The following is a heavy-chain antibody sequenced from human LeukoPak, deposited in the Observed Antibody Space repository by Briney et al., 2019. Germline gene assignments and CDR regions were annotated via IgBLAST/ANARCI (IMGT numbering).Heavy chain of an antibody. Sequence: SETLSLTCAVYGGSFSGYYWSWIRQPPGKGLEWMGEINHSGSTNYNPSLKSRVTILVDTSKNQFSLKLSSVTAADTAVYYCARGLYYYDSSGFQTRDDAFDIWGQGTMVTVSS. CDR1: GGSFSGYY. CDR3: ARGLYYYDSSGFQTRDDAFDI. D-gene: IGHD3-22*01. V-gene: IGHV4-34*01. J-gene: IGHJ3*02. CDR2: INHSGST.